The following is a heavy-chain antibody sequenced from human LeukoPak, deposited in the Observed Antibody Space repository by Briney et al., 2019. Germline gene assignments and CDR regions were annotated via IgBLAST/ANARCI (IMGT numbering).Heavy chain of an antibody. Sequence: ASAKVSCKASGYTFTGYYMHWVRQAPGQGLEWMGWINPNSGGTNYAQKFQGRVTMTRDTSISTAYMELSRLRSDDTAVYYCAREVQFYYDSSGYYDSDYWGQGTLVTVSS. CDR2: INPNSGGT. D-gene: IGHD3-22*01. V-gene: IGHV1-2*02. J-gene: IGHJ4*02. CDR3: AREVQFYYDSSGYYDSDY. CDR1: GYTFTGYY.